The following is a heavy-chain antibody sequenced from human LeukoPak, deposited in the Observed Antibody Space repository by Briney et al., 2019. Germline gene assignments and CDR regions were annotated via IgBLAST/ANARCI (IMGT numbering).Heavy chain of an antibody. J-gene: IGHJ6*03. CDR1: GFTFSSYS. D-gene: IGHD3-10*01. V-gene: IGHV3-48*04. CDR3: ARVGSITMVRGVIWRPYYYYMDI. CDR2: ISSSSSTI. Sequence: PGGSLRLSCAASGFTFSSYSMNWVRQAPGKGLEWVSYISSSSSTIYYADSVKGRFTISRDNAKNSLYLQMNSLRAEDTAVYYCARVGSITMVRGVIWRPYYYYMDIWGKGTTVTISS.